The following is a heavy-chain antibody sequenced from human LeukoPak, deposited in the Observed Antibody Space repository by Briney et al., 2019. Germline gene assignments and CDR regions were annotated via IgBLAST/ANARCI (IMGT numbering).Heavy chain of an antibody. CDR3: ASKVVAATGHFDY. V-gene: IGHV4-59*08. CDR2: IYYSGST. CDR1: GGSISSYY. D-gene: IGHD2-15*01. J-gene: IGHJ4*02. Sequence: SETLSLTCTASGGSISSYYWSWIRQPPGKGLEWIGYIYYSGSTNYNPSLKSRVTISVDTSKNQFSLKLSSVTAADTAVYYCASKVVAATGHFDYWGQGTLVTVSS.